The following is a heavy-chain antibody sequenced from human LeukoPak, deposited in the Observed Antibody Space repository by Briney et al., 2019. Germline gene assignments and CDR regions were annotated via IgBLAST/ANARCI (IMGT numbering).Heavy chain of an antibody. D-gene: IGHD3-22*01. J-gene: IGHJ4*02. Sequence: GGSLRLSCAASGFTFSNAWMSWVRQAPGKGLEWVARIKSKTDGGTTDYAAPVKGRFTVSRDDSKNTVFLQMNSLKTEDTAVYYCTTGNVVLIPDYWGQGTLATVSS. CDR2: IKSKTDGGTT. CDR3: TTGNVVLIPDY. V-gene: IGHV3-15*01. CDR1: GFTFSNAW.